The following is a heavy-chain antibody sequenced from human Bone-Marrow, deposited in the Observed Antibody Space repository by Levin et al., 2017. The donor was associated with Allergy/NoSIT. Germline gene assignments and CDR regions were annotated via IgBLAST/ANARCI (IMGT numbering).Heavy chain of an antibody. CDR1: GASLTSGGHY. J-gene: IGHJ5*02. V-gene: IGHV4-31*03. D-gene: IGHD3-16*01. CDR2: IYSTGTT. Sequence: LRLSCTVSGASLTSGGHYWNWIRQHSEKGLEWIGYIYSTGTTFYNPSLRGRVRMSLDTSANQVSLNLASVTVADTAGYYCARGLGGMYASGVLELWGQGTLVTVSS. CDR3: ARGLGGMYASGVLEL.